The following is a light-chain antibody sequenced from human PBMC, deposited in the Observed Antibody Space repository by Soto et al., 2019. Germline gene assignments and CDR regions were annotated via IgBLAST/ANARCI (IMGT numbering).Light chain of an antibody. Sequence: DIQMTQSPSTLSASVGDRDTITCRPSQSISSWLAWYQQKPGKAPKLLIYDASSLESGVPSRFSGSGSGTEFTLTINSLQPDDFATYYCQQYNSYSPLTFGGGTKVDIK. CDR3: QQYNSYSPLT. CDR2: DAS. CDR1: QSISSW. V-gene: IGKV1-5*01. J-gene: IGKJ4*01.